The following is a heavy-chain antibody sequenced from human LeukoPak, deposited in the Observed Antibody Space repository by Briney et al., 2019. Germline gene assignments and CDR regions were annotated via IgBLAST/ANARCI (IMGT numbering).Heavy chain of an antibody. J-gene: IGHJ4*02. CDR2: ISGGTT. Sequence: GGSLRLSCAASGFTISTYGMSWVRQAPGKGLEWVSSISGGTTYYADSVKGRFTISRDNSKNTVSLQMNSLRAEDTAVYYCAKSVYHSGNYWGQGTLVTVSP. V-gene: IGHV3-23*01. D-gene: IGHD3-10*01. CDR1: GFTISTYG. CDR3: AKSVYHSGNY.